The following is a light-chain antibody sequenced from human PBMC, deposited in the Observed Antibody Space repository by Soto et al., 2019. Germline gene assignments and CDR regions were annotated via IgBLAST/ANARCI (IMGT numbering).Light chain of an antibody. CDR2: GAS. Sequence: ETVMTQSPATLSVSPGERVTLSCRASQTVTTNLAWYQQKSGQAPRLLIYGASTRATGIPARFSSSGSGTEFTLTISNLQSEDSALYYCQQYNNWPPSVTYTFGQGTKVDIK. CDR1: QTVTTN. CDR3: QQYNNWPPSVTYT. V-gene: IGKV3-15*01. J-gene: IGKJ2*01.